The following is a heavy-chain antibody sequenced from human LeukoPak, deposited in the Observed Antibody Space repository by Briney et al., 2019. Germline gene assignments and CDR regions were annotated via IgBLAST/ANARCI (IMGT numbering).Heavy chain of an antibody. D-gene: IGHD2-2*01. J-gene: IGHJ4*02. Sequence: SVKVSCKASGGTFSSYAISWVRQAPGQGLEWMGRIIPILGIANYAQKFQGRVTITADKSTSTAYMELSSLRSEDTAVYYCAREDIVVVPAAARHFDYWGQGTLVTVSS. V-gene: IGHV1-69*04. CDR1: GGTFSSYA. CDR3: AREDIVVVPAAARHFDY. CDR2: IIPILGIA.